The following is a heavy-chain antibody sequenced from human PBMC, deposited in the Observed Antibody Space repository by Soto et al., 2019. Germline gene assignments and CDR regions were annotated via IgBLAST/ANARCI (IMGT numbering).Heavy chain of an antibody. CDR1: GGSISSYY. V-gene: IGHV4-59*01. J-gene: IGHJ5*02. Sequence: PSETLSLTCTVSGGSISSYYWSWIRQPPGKGLEWIGYIYYSGSTNYNLSLKSRVTISVDTSKNQFSLKLSSVTAADTAVYYCARDSTMNWFDPWGQGTLVTVSS. CDR2: IYYSGST. CDR3: ARDSTMNWFDP.